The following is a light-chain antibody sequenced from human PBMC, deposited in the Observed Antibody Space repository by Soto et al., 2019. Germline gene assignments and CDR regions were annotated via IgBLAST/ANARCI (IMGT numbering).Light chain of an antibody. V-gene: IGLV2-14*01. Sequence: QSALTQPASVSGSPGQSITVSCTGTSSDVGGYNYVSWYQQHPGKAPRLMIYDVTNRPSGVSNRFSGSKSGNTASLTISGLQAEDEADYICSSYRRGSTYVFGTGTKLTVL. CDR1: SSDVGGYNY. CDR2: DVT. CDR3: SSYRRGSTYV. J-gene: IGLJ1*01.